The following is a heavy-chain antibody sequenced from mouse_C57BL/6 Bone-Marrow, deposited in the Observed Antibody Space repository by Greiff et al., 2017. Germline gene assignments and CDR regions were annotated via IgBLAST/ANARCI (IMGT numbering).Heavy chain of an antibody. CDR1: GFTFSNYW. CDR3: TEADYYLDY. V-gene: IGHV6-3*01. J-gene: IGHJ2*01. Sequence: EVMLVESGGGLVQPGGSMKLSCVASGFTFSNYWMNWVRQSPEKGLEWVAQIRLKSDNYATHYAESVKGRFTISRDDSKSSVYLQMNNLRAEDTGIYYCTEADYYLDYWGQGTTLTVSS. CDR2: IRLKSDNYAT.